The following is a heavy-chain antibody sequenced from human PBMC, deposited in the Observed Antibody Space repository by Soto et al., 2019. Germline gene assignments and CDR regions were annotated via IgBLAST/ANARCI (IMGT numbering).Heavy chain of an antibody. D-gene: IGHD3-10*01. V-gene: IGHV4-31*03. CDR2: IYYSGST. J-gene: IGHJ6*02. CDR1: GGSISSGGYY. Sequence: PSETLSLTCTVSGGSISSGGYYWSWIRQHPGKGLEWIGYIYYSGSTYYNPSLKSRVTISVDTSKNQFSLKLSSVTAADTAVYYCARDRRITMVRRVIMGYYYYYGMDVWGQGTTVTVSS. CDR3: ARDRRITMVRRVIMGYYYYYGMDV.